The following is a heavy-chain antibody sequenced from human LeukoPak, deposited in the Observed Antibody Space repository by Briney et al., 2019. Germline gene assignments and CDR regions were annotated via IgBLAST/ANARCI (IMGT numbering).Heavy chain of an antibody. D-gene: IGHD1-7*01. Sequence: PSETLSLTCTVSGGSISSYYWSWIRQPPGKGLEWIGEINHSGRNNYNPSLKSRVTISVDTSKNQFSLKLSSVTAADTAVYYCARATGTKVPPGHWGQGTLVTVSS. CDR3: ARATGTKVPPGH. CDR1: GGSISSYY. V-gene: IGHV4-34*01. CDR2: INHSGRN. J-gene: IGHJ4*02.